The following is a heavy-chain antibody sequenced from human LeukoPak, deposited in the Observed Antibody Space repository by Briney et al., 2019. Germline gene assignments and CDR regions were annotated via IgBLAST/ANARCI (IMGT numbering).Heavy chain of an antibody. Sequence: GRSLRLSCAASGFTFSSYAMHWVRQAPGKGLEWVAVISYDGSNKYYADSVKGRFTISRDNSKNTLYLQMNSLRAEDTAVYYCAREEGLTVTIDYWGQGTLVTVS. CDR2: ISYDGSNK. CDR3: AREEGLTVTIDY. V-gene: IGHV3-30-3*01. CDR1: GFTFSSYA. J-gene: IGHJ4*02. D-gene: IGHD4-17*01.